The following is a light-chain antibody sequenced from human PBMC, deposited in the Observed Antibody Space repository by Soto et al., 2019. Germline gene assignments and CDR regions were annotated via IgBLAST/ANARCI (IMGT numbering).Light chain of an antibody. J-gene: IGLJ1*01. V-gene: IGLV2-14*01. CDR2: DVS. Sequence: QSVLTQPASVSGSPGQSIAISCTGVRTDVDGYDYVSWYQQHPGKAPKFIIYDVSNRPSGVSNRFSGSKSGNTASLTISGLQAEDEADYYCCSYTTSNTRQIVFGTGTKVTVL. CDR1: RTDVDGYDY. CDR3: CSYTTSNTRQIV.